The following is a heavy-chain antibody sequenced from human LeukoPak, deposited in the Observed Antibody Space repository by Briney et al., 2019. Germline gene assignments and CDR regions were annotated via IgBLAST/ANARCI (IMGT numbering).Heavy chain of an antibody. CDR3: ARGSVFDFWSGYATGEMSFDY. V-gene: IGHV1-46*01. Sequence: APVKVSCKASGYTFTSYYMHWVRQAPGQGLEWMGIINPSGGSTSYAQKFQGRVTMTRDTSTSTVYMELSSLRSEDTAVYYCARGSVFDFWSGYATGEMSFDYWGQGTLVTVSS. CDR2: INPSGGST. D-gene: IGHD3-3*01. CDR1: GYTFTSYY. J-gene: IGHJ4*02.